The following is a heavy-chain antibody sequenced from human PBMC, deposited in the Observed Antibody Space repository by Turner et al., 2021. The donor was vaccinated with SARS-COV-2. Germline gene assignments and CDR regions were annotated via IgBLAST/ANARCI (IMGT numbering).Heavy chain of an antibody. V-gene: IGHV3-30*18. CDR2: ISYDGSNK. CDR3: AKEGLLVSLDY. J-gene: IGHJ4*02. Sequence: QVQLVESGGGVVQPGRSLRLSCAASGFTFCSYGMHWVRQAPGKGLEWVAVISYDGSNKYYADSVKGRFTISRDNSKNTLSLQMNSLRAEDTAVYYCAKEGLLVSLDYWGQGTPVTVSS. CDR1: GFTFCSYG. D-gene: IGHD2-15*01.